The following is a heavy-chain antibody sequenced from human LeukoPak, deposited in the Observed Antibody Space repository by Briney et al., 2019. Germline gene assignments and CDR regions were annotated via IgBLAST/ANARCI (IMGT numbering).Heavy chain of an antibody. CDR3: ARDRRYFDFDY. CDR1: GFTVSSNY. V-gene: IGHV3-66*01. Sequence: PGGSLRLSCAASGFTVSSNYMGWVRQAPGKGLECVSLIYSGVSTYYADSVKGRFTISRDNSKNTLYLQMNSLRAEDTAVYYCARDRRYFDFDYWGQGTLVTVSS. J-gene: IGHJ4*02. CDR2: IYSGVST. D-gene: IGHD3-9*01.